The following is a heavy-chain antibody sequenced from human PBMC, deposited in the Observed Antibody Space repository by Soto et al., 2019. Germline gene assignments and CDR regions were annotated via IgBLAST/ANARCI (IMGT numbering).Heavy chain of an antibody. J-gene: IGHJ6*02. D-gene: IGHD3-3*01. CDR2: IWYDGSNK. CDR3: ARGGSITIFGVVIEYYSYCATHF. CDR1: GFTFSSYG. Sequence: GGSLRLSCAASGFTFSSYGMHWVRQAPGKGLEWVAVIWYDGSNKYYADSVKGRFTISRDNSKNTLYLQMNSLRAEDTAVYYCARGGSITIFGVVIEYYSYCATHFSGQATTVTV. V-gene: IGHV3-33*01.